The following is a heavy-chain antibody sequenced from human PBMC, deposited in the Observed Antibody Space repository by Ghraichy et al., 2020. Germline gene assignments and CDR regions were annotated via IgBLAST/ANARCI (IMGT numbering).Heavy chain of an antibody. D-gene: IGHD3-22*01. V-gene: IGHV3-21*01. CDR3: TRDHYYDRTHYYSRGGEFDY. Sequence: GGSLRLSCAASGFTFSDYSMNWVRQAPGKGLEWVSSISGNGYYIYYANSLRGRFTISRDNAENSLYLQMNNLRAEDTAIYYCTRDHYYDRTHYYSRGGEFDYWGHGPPVTVS. J-gene: IGHJ5*01. CDR1: GFTFSDYS. CDR2: ISGNGYYI.